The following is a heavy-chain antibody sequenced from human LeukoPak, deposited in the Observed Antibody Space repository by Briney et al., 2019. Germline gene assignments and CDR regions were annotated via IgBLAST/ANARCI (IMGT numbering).Heavy chain of an antibody. CDR2: IIPIFGTA. V-gene: IGHV1-69*13. Sequence: ASVKVSCKASGGTFSSYAISWVRQAPGQGLEWMGGIIPIFGTANYAQKFQGRVTITADESTSTAYMELRSLRSEDTAVYYCARDLRRGGYYYDSSGYSYYFDYWGQGTLVTVSS. CDR1: GGTFSSYA. D-gene: IGHD3-22*01. CDR3: ARDLRRGGYYYDSSGYSYYFDY. J-gene: IGHJ4*02.